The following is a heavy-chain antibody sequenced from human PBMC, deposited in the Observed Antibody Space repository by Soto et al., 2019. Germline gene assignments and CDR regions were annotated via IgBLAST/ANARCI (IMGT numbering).Heavy chain of an antibody. D-gene: IGHD3-3*01. Sequence: PGGSLRLSCVASGFTFSSYSIVWVRQAPGKGLEWVSYIFTTGTTMYYADSVKGRFTVSRDNAKNSVFLLLNSLRAEDTAVYYRARDRVLRFLEWLPYYGMDVWGQGTTVTVSS. CDR1: GFTFSSYS. CDR3: ARDRVLRFLEWLPYYGMDV. CDR2: IFTTGTTM. V-gene: IGHV3-48*04. J-gene: IGHJ6*02.